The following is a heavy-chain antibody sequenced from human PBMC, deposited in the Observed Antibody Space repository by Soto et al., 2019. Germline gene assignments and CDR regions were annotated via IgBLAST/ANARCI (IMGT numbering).Heavy chain of an antibody. J-gene: IGHJ5*02. CDR1: GYTFTSYG. CDR2: ISAYNGNT. CDR3: ARYSSSWYLSGWFDP. D-gene: IGHD6-13*01. Sequence: QVQLVQSGAEVKKPGASVKVSCKASGYTFTSYGISWVRQAPGQGLEWMGWISAYNGNTKYAQKLQGRVTITTDTSTSTAYMELRSLRSDDPAVYYCARYSSSWYLSGWFDPWGQGTLVTVSS. V-gene: IGHV1-18*04.